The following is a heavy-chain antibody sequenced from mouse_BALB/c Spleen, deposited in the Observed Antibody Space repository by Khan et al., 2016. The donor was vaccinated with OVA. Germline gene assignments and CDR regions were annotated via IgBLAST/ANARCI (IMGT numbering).Heavy chain of an antibody. J-gene: IGHJ2*01. V-gene: IGHV1-7*01. Sequence: QVQLQQSGAELAKPGASVKMSCTASGYTFTSYWMHWIKQRPGQGLEWIGYINPTSGYTDYKQKFKDMATLTADKSSSTAYMQLSSLTSDDSAVYYCARDRIDYWGQGTTLTVSS. CDR2: INPTSGYT. CDR1: GYTFTSYW. CDR3: ARDRIDY.